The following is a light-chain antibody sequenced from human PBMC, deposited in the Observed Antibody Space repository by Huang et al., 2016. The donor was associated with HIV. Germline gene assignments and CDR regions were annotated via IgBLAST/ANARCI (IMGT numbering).Light chain of an antibody. V-gene: IGKV3-15*01. CDR1: QSVTSN. CDR3: HQYNNWPPWT. CDR2: GAS. Sequence: EIVMTQSQATLSVSPGERATLSCRASQSVTSNLAWYQQKPGQAPRLLIYGASTRATGIPARFSGSRSGTEFTLTISILQSEDFAVYYCHQYNNWPPWTFGQGTKVEIK. J-gene: IGKJ1*01.